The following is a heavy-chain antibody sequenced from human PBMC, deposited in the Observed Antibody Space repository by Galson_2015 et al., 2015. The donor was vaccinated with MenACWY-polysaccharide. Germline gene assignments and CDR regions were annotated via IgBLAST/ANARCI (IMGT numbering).Heavy chain of an antibody. CDR2: INGNSDYI. D-gene: IGHD3-9*01. CDR3: ATILTGPPYAMDV. CDR1: GFTFSTYS. V-gene: IGHV3-21*01. Sequence: SLRLSCAASGFTFSTYSMNWVRQAPGKGLEWVSAINGNSDYIYYADSVKGRFAISRDNAKNSLYLQMNSLRAEDTAVYYCATILTGPPYAMDVWGQGTTVTVSS. J-gene: IGHJ6*02.